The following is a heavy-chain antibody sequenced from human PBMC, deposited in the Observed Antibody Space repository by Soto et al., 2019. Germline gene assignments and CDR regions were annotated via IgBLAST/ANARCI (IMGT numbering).Heavy chain of an antibody. Sequence: SETLSLTCTVSGVVLGSDAYYWSWIRQHPGKGLEWIGNIYYTGSTNYNPSLKSRVTISLDASKNQFSLKLNSATAADTAVYYCARGPGASGTYHYFFDYWGPGTLVTVSS. CDR1: GVVLGSDAYY. CDR3: ARGPGASGTYHYFFDY. D-gene: IGHD3-10*01. CDR2: IYYTGST. J-gene: IGHJ4*02. V-gene: IGHV4-61*08.